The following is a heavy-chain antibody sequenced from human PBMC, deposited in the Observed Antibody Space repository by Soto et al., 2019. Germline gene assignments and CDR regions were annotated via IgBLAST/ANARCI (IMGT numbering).Heavy chain of an antibody. CDR2: ISYDGSNK. J-gene: IGHJ4*02. D-gene: IGHD2-15*01. CDR1: GFTFSSYA. V-gene: IGHV3-30-3*01. Sequence: QVQLVESGGGVVQPGRSLRLSCAASGFTFSSYAMHWVRQAPGKGLEWVAVISYDGSNKYYADSVKGRFTISRDNSKNTLYLQMNSLRAEDTAVYYCARWWLTFDYWSQGTLVTVSS. CDR3: ARWWLTFDY.